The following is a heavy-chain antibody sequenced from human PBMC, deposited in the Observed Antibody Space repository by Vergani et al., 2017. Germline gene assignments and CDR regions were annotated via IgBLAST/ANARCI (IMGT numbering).Heavy chain of an antibody. J-gene: IGHJ6*02. CDR2: IWYDGSNK. D-gene: IGHD2-2*01. V-gene: IGHV3-33*01. Sequence: QVQLVESGGGVVQPGRSLRLSCAASGFTFSSYGMHWVRQAPGKGLEWVAVIWYDGSNKYYADSVKGRSTISRDNSKNTLYLQMNSLRAEDTAVYYCARDPIVVVPAAMRGDYYGMDVWGQGTTVTVSS. CDR3: ARDPIVVVPAAMRGDYYGMDV. CDR1: GFTFSSYG.